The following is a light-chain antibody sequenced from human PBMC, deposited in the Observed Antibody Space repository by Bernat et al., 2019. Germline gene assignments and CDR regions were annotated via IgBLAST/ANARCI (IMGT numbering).Light chain of an antibody. CDR2: YDS. V-gene: IGLV3-21*04. CDR3: QVWDSSSDHRQV. J-gene: IGLJ1*01. CDR1: NIGSKS. Sequence: SYVLTQPPSVSVAPGKTARITCGGNNIGSKSGHWYQQKPGQAPVLVIYYDSDRPSGIPERFSGSNSGNTATLTISRVEAGDEADYYCQVWDSSSDHRQVFGTGTKVTVL.